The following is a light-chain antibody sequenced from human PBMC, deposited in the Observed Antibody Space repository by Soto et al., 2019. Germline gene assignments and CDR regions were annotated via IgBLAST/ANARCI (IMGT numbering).Light chain of an antibody. CDR1: SSDVGGYNY. CDR2: DVS. CDR3: SSYTSSSTLYV. Sequence: QSALTQPASVSGSPGQSITISCTGTSSDVGGYNYVSWYQQHPGKAPKLMIYDVSNRPSGVSNRFSGSKSGNTASLNISGLQAEDEGDYYCSSYTSSSTLYVFGTGTKLTVL. V-gene: IGLV2-14*01. J-gene: IGLJ1*01.